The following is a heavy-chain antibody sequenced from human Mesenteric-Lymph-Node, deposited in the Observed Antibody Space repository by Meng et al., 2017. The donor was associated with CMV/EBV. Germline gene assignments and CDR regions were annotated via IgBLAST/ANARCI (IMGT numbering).Heavy chain of an antibody. CDR1: GFSLSTSGVR. CDR3: ARIGRSGWNEFDY. Sequence: SGPTLVKPTQTLTLTCTLSGFSLSTSGVRVVWIRQPPGKALEWLARIDWDDDKFYSTSLKTRLTISKDTSKNQVVLTMTNMDPVDTATYYCARIGRSGWNEFDYWGQGTLVIVSS. V-gene: IGHV2-70D*14. CDR2: IDWDDDK. D-gene: IGHD1-1*01. J-gene: IGHJ4*02.